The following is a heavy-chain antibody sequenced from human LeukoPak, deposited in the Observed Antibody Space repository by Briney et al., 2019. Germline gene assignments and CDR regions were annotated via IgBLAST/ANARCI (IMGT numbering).Heavy chain of an antibody. J-gene: IGHJ4*02. Sequence: GGSLRLSCTVSGFTVSSNSMSWVRQAPGKGLEWVSFIYSGGNTHYSDSVKGRFTISRDNSKNTLYLQMNSLRAEDTAVYYCARDPQWELLPHFDYWGQGTLVTVSS. CDR3: ARDPQWELLPHFDY. CDR2: IYSGGNT. V-gene: IGHV3-53*01. D-gene: IGHD1-26*01. CDR1: GFTVSSNS.